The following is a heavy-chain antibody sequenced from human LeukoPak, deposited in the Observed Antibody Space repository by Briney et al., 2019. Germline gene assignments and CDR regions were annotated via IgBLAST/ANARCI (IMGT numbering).Heavy chain of an antibody. V-gene: IGHV1-2*02. D-gene: IGHD2-2*01. CDR2: IHPNSGAT. CDR3: ARDHGAPAAPDY. J-gene: IGHJ4*02. CDR1: GYTFTGYY. Sequence: ASVNVSCKASGYTFTGYYMHWVRQAPGQGPEWMGWIHPNSGATNYAQKFQGRVTMTRDTSISTAYMELTSLRSDDTAVYYCARDHGAPAAPDYWGAGTLVTVSS.